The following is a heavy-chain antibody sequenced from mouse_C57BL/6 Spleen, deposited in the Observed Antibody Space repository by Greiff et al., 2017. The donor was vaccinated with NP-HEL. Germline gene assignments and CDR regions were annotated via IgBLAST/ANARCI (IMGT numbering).Heavy chain of an antibody. J-gene: IGHJ2*01. CDR2: INPSNGGT. D-gene: IGHD1-1*01. V-gene: IGHV1-53*01. CDR1: GYTFTSYW. Sequence: VQLQQSGTELVKPGASVKLSCKASGYTFTSYWMHWVKQRPGQGLEWIGNINPSNGGTNYNEKFKSKATLTVDKSSSTAYMQLSSLTSEDSAVYYCARTGYGSSYDFDYWGQGTTLTVSS. CDR3: ARTGYGSSYDFDY.